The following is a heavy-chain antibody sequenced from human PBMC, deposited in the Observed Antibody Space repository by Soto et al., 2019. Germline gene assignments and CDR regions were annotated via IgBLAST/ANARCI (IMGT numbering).Heavy chain of an antibody. CDR1: GFTFDDYG. D-gene: IGHD4-17*01. CDR3: ARSPYGEGSDY. Sequence: EVQLVESGGGVVRPGGSLRLSCAASGFTFDDYGMSCVRQAPGKGLEWVSGIHWNGDRTGYAESVKGRFTISRDNAKNSLYLQTNSLRAEDTALYYSARSPYGEGSDYWCQGTLVTVSS. J-gene: IGHJ4*02. V-gene: IGHV3-20*04. CDR2: IHWNGDRT.